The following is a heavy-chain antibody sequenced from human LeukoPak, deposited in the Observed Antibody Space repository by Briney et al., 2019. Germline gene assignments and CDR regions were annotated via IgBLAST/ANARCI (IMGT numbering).Heavy chain of an antibody. CDR1: GFTFNRYR. J-gene: IGHJ3*02. D-gene: IGHD3-22*01. V-gene: IGHV3-30*04. CDR2: ISYDGRYQ. CDR3: ARMMTDFDGSGHDIQRGAFDI. Sequence: GGSLRLSCAASGFTFNRYRMHWVRQAPGKGLEWVAVISYDGRYQFYADSVKGRFTVSRDNSKNTLFLQMNSLRAEDTAVYHCARMMTDFDGSGHDIQRGAFDIWGQGTMVTVS.